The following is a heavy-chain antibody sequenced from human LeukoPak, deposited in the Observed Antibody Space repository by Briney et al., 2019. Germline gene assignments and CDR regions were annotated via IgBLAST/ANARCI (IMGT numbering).Heavy chain of an antibody. Sequence: GGSLRLSCAASGFTFSNYWMSWVRQAPGKGLEWVASIKQDGSEKYYGVSVKGRFTVSRDNTKSSLYLQMNSLRAEDTAVYYCARGESWSFDYWGQGTLVTVSS. D-gene: IGHD6-13*01. CDR3: ARGESWSFDY. CDR2: IKQDGSEK. CDR1: GFTFSNYW. V-gene: IGHV3-7*04. J-gene: IGHJ4*02.